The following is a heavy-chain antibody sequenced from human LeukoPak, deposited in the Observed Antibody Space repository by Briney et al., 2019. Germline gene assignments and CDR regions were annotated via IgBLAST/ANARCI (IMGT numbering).Heavy chain of an antibody. V-gene: IGHV3-9*01. CDR1: GFTFDDYA. CDR3: AKVTLVRSYYYHGMDV. D-gene: IGHD6-13*01. CDR2: ISWNSGSI. J-gene: IGHJ6*02. Sequence: PGRSLRLSCAASGFTFDDYAMHWVRQAPGKGLEWVSGISWNSGSIGYADSVKGRFTISRDNAKNSLYLQMNSLRAEDTALYYCAKVTLVRSYYYHGMDVWGQGTTVTVSS.